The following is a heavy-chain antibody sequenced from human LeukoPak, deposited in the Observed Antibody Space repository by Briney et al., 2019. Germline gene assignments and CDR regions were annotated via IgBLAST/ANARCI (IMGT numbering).Heavy chain of an antibody. Sequence: GGSLRLSCAASGFTFSSYAMHWVRQAPGKGLEWVAVISYDGSNKYYADSVKGRFTISRDNSKNTLYLQMNSLRAEDTAVYYCARDPNAAAGTPFDYWGQGTLVTVSS. D-gene: IGHD6-13*01. CDR3: ARDPNAAAGTPFDY. CDR2: ISYDGSNK. CDR1: GFTFSSYA. J-gene: IGHJ4*02. V-gene: IGHV3-30-3*01.